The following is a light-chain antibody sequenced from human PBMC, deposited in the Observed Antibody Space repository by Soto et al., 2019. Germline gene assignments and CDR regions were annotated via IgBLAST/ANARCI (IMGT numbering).Light chain of an antibody. CDR3: QPSNSYWT. Sequence: DIQMTQSPSTLSASVGDRVTITCRASQSISSWLAWYQQKPGKAPKLLIYKASSLESGVPSRFSGSGSGTEFTLTISSLQPDDFATYYCQPSNSYWTFGQGTKVEIK. CDR1: QSISSW. CDR2: KAS. J-gene: IGKJ1*01. V-gene: IGKV1-5*03.